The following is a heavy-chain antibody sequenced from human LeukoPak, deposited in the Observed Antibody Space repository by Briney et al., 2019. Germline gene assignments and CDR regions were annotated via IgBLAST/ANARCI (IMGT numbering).Heavy chain of an antibody. CDR1: GGSISSSNW. J-gene: IGHJ4*02. CDR2: IYHSGST. V-gene: IGHV4-4*02. D-gene: IGHD6-13*01. CDR3: ARGFRYLGSGLLSRYASMTQQLVTAFDY. Sequence: SGTLSLTCAVSGGSISSSNWWSWVRQPPGKGLEWIGEIYHSGSTNYNPSLKSRVTISVDTSKNQFSLKLSSVTAADTAVYYCARGFRYLGSGLLSRYASMTQQLVTAFDYWGQGTLVTVSS.